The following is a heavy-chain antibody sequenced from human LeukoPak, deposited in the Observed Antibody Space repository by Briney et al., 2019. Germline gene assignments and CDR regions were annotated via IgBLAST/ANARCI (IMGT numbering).Heavy chain of an antibody. V-gene: IGHV4-39*07. CDR3: ARVVRGGVVPAAIYFDY. CDR1: GGSISSSSYY. Sequence: SETLSLTCTVSGGSISSSSYYWGWIRQPPGKGLEWIGSIYYSGSTYYNPSLKSRVTISVDTSKNQFSLKLSSVTAADTAVYYCARVVRGGVVPAAIYFDYWGQGTLVTVSS. J-gene: IGHJ4*02. CDR2: IYYSGST. D-gene: IGHD2-2*01.